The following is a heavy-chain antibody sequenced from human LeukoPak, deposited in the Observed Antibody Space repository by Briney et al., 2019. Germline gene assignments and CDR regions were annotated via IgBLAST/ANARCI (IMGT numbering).Heavy chain of an antibody. CDR3: ARDFDTYYYDSSGYSPSYYFDY. D-gene: IGHD3-22*01. J-gene: IGHJ4*02. CDR2: INPNSGGT. CDR1: GYTFTGYY. V-gene: IGHV1-2*02. Sequence: GASVKVSCKASGYTFTGYYMHWVRQAPGQGLEWMGWINPNSGGTNYAQKFQGRVTMTRDMSTSTVYMELSSLRSEDTAVYYCARDFDTYYYDSSGYSPSYYFDYWGQGTLVTVSS.